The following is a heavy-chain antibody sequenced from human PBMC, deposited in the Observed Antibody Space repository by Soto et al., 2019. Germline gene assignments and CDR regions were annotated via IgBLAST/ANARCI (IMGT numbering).Heavy chain of an antibody. V-gene: IGHV3-23*01. J-gene: IGHJ4*02. Sequence: GGSLRLSCAASGFTFSNAWMSWVRQAPGKGLEWVSAISGSGGSTYYADSVKGRFTISRDNSKNTLYLQMNSLRAEDTAVYYCAKAPHIVVVPAAIYYFDYWGQGTLVTVSS. CDR3: AKAPHIVVVPAAIYYFDY. D-gene: IGHD2-2*02. CDR1: GFTFSNAW. CDR2: ISGSGGST.